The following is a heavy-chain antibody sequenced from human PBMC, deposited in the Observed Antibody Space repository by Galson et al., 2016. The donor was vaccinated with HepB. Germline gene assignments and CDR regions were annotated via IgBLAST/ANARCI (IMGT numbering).Heavy chain of an antibody. J-gene: IGHJ6*02. CDR2: IIPFFGAA. D-gene: IGHD2-2*01. V-gene: IGHV1-69*13. Sequence: SVKVSCKASGGTFSSYVISWVRLAPGEGLEWMGGIIPFFGAAHYAQKFRGRVTTTADESTSTAYMELSSLSSEDTAVYFCAREESYCSVTSCPDYYYYYYGMDVWGQGTTVTVSS. CDR1: GGTFSSYV. CDR3: AREESYCSVTSCPDYYYYYYGMDV.